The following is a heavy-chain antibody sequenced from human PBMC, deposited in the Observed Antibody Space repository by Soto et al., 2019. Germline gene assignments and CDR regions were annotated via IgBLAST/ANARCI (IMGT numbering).Heavy chain of an antibody. D-gene: IGHD1-26*01. CDR3: ARGGVGAIDYFDY. V-gene: IGHV3-7*01. CDR1: GFTSSSYW. CDR2: IKQDGSEK. J-gene: IGHJ4*02. Sequence: GGSLSLSCAASGFTSSSYWMSWVRQAPGKGLEWVANIKQDGSEKYYVDSVKGRFTISRDNAKNSLYLQMNSLRAEDTAVYYCARGGVGAIDYFDYWGQGTLVTVSS.